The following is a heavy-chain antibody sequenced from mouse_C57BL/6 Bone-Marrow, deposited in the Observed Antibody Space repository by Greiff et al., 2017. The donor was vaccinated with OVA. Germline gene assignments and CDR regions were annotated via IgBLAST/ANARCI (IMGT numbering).Heavy chain of an antibody. CDR1: GYTFTSYW. V-gene: IGHV1-5*01. J-gene: IGHJ2*01. CDR2: IYPGNSDT. Sequence: EVQLQQSGTVLARPGASVKMSCKTSGYTFTSYWMHWVKQRPGQGLEWIGAIYPGNSDTSYNQKFKGKAKLTAVTSASTAYMELSSLTNEDSAVYYCTRFITTVVPFDYWGQGTTLTVSS. CDR3: TRFITTVVPFDY. D-gene: IGHD1-1*01.